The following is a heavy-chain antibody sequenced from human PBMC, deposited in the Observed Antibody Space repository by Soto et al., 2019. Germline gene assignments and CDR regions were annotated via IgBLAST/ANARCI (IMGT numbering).Heavy chain of an antibody. CDR1: GYSFGIYS. V-gene: IGHV5-10-1*01. D-gene: IGHD4-4*01. CDR3: AIINYLDP. Sequence: GESLNISCQASGYSFGIYSISWVRQVPGKGLEWVGKIEPSDSSTIYSPSFQGHVTISVDKSINTAYLQWRSLRASDTAMYFCAIINYLDPWGQGSPVTVSS. J-gene: IGHJ5*02. CDR2: IEPSDSST.